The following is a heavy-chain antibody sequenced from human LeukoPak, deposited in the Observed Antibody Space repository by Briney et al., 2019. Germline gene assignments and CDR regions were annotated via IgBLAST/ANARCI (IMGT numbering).Heavy chain of an antibody. CDR1: GYTFTSYY. Sequence: GASVKVSCKASGYTFTSYYMHWVRQAPGQGLEWMGIINPSGGSTSYAQKFQGRVTITADKSTSTAYMELSSLRSEDTAVYYCARAAYYYDSSGYYYPWGQGTLVTVSS. CDR3: ARAAYYYDSSGYYYP. V-gene: IGHV1-46*01. D-gene: IGHD3-22*01. CDR2: INPSGGST. J-gene: IGHJ5*02.